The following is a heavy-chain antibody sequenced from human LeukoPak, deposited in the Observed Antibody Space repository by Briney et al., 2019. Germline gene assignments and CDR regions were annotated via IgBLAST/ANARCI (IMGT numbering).Heavy chain of an antibody. J-gene: IGHJ4*02. D-gene: IGHD1-26*01. CDR3: ARAGYSGSYYKSYYFDY. Sequence: PGGSLRLSCAASGFTFSSYSMNWVRQAPGKGLEWVSSISSSSSYIYYADSVKGRFTIPRDNAKNSLYLQMNSLRAEDTAVYYCARAGYSGSYYKSYYFDYWGQGTLVTVSS. V-gene: IGHV3-21*01. CDR1: GFTFSSYS. CDR2: ISSSSSYI.